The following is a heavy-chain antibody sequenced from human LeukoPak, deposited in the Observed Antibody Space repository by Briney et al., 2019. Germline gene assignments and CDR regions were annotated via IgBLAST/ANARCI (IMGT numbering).Heavy chain of an antibody. J-gene: IGHJ4*02. CDR1: GFTFSSFG. V-gene: IGHV3-30*02. D-gene: IGHD5-18*01. CDR3: AKDLGYSYGYVDY. CDR2: IRYDGSNK. Sequence: GGSLRLACAASGFTFSSFGMHWVRQAPGKGLEWVALIRYDGSNKYYADSVKGRFTIYRDNSKNTLYLQVNSLSAEDTAMYYCAKDLGYSYGYVDYWGRGALVTVSS.